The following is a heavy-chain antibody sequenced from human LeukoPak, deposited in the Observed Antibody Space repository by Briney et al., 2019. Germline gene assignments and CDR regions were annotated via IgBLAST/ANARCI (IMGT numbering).Heavy chain of an antibody. D-gene: IGHD2-15*01. CDR2: IYSGGSI. CDR1: GFTVSTSY. V-gene: IGHV3-66*01. J-gene: IGHJ4*02. CDR3: GRAYYSGGSYYLRY. Sequence: GGSLRLSCAASGFTVSTSYMSWVRQAPGKGLECVSFIYSGGSIYHADSVKGRFTISRDNSKNTVYLQMNSLRAEDTAVYYCGRAYYSGGSYYLRYWGQGTLVTVSS.